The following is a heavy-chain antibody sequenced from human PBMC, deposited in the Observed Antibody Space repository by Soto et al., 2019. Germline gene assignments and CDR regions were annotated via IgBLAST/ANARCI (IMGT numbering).Heavy chain of an antibody. D-gene: IGHD6-13*01. CDR3: TRDASRDSSARGWFDP. Sequence: LRLSCAASGFTFSSYAMSWVRQAPGKGLEWVSAISGSGGSTYYADSVKGRFTISRDNSKNTLYLQMNSLRAEDTAVYYCTRDASRDSSARGWFDPWGPGTLVTVSS. CDR1: GFTFSSYA. V-gene: IGHV3-23*01. CDR2: ISGSGGST. J-gene: IGHJ5*02.